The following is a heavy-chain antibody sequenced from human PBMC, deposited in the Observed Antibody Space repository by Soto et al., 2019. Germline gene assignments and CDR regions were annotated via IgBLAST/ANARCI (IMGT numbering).Heavy chain of an antibody. CDR2: IYYSGST. J-gene: IGHJ1*01. V-gene: IGHV4-39*01. CDR1: GGSISSSSYY. Sequence: QLQLQESGPGLVKPSETLSLTCTVSGGSISSSSYYWGWIRQPPGKGLEWIGSIYYSGSTYYNPSLKSRVTISVDTSKNQFSLKLSSVTAADTAVYYCATLEMAKTVGYHENYFQHWGQGTLVSVSS. CDR3: ATLEMAKTVGYHENYFQH. D-gene: IGHD3-16*02.